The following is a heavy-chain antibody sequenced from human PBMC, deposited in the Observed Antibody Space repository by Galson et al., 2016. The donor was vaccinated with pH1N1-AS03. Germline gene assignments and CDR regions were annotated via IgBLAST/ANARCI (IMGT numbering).Heavy chain of an antibody. CDR2: IKQDGSEK. Sequence: SLRLSCAASGFTFNRSWMNWVRQAPGKGLEWVANIKQDGSEKYYMDSVKGRFTISRDNAKNSLYLQMNSLRAEDTALYYCIKGGAASADFFDIWGQGTMVTVSS. CDR1: GFTFNRSW. D-gene: IGHD3/OR15-3a*01. CDR3: IKGGAASADFFDI. V-gene: IGHV3-7*03. J-gene: IGHJ3*02.